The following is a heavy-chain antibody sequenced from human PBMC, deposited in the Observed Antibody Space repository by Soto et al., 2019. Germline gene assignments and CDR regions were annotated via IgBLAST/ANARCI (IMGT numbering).Heavy chain of an antibody. CDR3: ARSGRGAAASFDY. D-gene: IGHD6-13*01. J-gene: IGHJ4*02. Sequence: SETLSLTCTVSGGSISSYYWSWIRQPPGKGLEWIGYIYYSGSTTYNPSLKSRVTISVDTSKNQFSLKLASVTAADTAVYYCARSGRGAAASFDYWGQGTLVTVSS. V-gene: IGHV4-59*08. CDR2: IYYSGST. CDR1: GGSISSYY.